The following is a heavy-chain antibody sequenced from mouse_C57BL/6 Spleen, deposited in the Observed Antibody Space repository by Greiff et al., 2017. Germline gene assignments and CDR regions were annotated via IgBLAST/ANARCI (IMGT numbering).Heavy chain of an antibody. V-gene: IGHV5-4*01. J-gene: IGHJ2*01. CDR2: ISDGGSYT. Sequence: EVQLVESGGGLVKPGGSLKLSCAASGFTFSSYAMSWVRQTPEKRLEWVATISDGGSYTYYPDNVKGRFTISRDNAKNNLYLQMSHLKSEDTAMYYCARKGNWDGYFDYWGQGTTLTVSS. CDR3: ARKGNWDGYFDY. CDR1: GFTFSSYA. D-gene: IGHD4-1*01.